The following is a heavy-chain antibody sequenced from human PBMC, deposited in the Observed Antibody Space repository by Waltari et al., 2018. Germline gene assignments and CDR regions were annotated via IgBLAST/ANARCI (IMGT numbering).Heavy chain of an antibody. D-gene: IGHD2-2*02. CDR1: GFTFSNFG. CDR2: IWFDGSDK. V-gene: IGHV3-30*02. Sequence: QVNLVESGGGVVQPGGSLRLSCATAGFTFSNFGMHWLRQAPGKGLEWVALIWFDGSDKFYADSVRGRFTISRDNSARTLYLDMDSLRLDDTAMYYCAKDAFGNTYLDFWGQGTLVTVSS. CDR3: AKDAFGNTYLDF. J-gene: IGHJ4*02.